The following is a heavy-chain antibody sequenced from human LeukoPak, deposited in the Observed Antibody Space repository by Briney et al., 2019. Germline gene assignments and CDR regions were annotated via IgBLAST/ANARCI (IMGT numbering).Heavy chain of an antibody. Sequence: PGGSLRLSCATSGFSFSRYAMHWVRQAPGKGLEYVSAISSNGGSTYYAKSVKGRFVISRDNSKNTLNLQMGSPRAEDMAVYYCASSYHYGNSGYYPFDYWGQGTLVTVSS. CDR2: ISSNGGST. CDR1: GFSFSRYA. D-gene: IGHD3-22*01. CDR3: ASSYHYGNSGYYPFDY. V-gene: IGHV3-64*01. J-gene: IGHJ4*02.